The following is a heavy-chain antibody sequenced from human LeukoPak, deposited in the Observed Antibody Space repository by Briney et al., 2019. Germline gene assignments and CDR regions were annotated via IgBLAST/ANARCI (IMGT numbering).Heavy chain of an antibody. CDR2: MYTGGTT. J-gene: IGHJ4*02. V-gene: IGHV3-53*01. Sequence: GGSLRLSCAASGFTVSGTHMSWVRQAPGKGLEWVAAMYTGGTTYYADSVTGRFTISRDNSKNTLYPHMNSLRAEDTARYYCVRLRRNSDRSGYYYFYNYWGQGIQVTVSS. CDR1: GFTVSGTH. CDR3: VRLRRNSDRSGYYYFYNY. D-gene: IGHD3-22*01.